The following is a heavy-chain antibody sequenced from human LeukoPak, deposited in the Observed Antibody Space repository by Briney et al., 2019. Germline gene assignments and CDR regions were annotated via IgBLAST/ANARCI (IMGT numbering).Heavy chain of an antibody. Sequence: GSLRLSCAASGFTFSSYSMNWVRQAPGKGLEWVSSISSSSSYIYYADSVKGRFTISRDNAKNSLYLQMNSLRAEDTAVYYCARGGWIDAFDIWGQGTMVTVSS. D-gene: IGHD6-19*01. CDR1: GFTFSSYS. J-gene: IGHJ3*02. CDR2: ISSSSSYI. V-gene: IGHV3-21*01. CDR3: ARGGWIDAFDI.